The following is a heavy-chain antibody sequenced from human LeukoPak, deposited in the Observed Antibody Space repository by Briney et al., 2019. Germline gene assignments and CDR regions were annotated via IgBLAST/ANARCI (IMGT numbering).Heavy chain of an antibody. D-gene: IGHD6-13*01. J-gene: IGHJ4*02. CDR2: ISYDGTNK. V-gene: IGHV3-30*18. Sequence: GGSLRLSCAASGFTFSSYGMHWVRQAPGKGLEWVAVISYDGTNKYYADSVKGRFTISRDNSKNTLYLQMSSLRAEDTALYYCAKDRAAGTYYFDYWGQGTLVTVSS. CDR1: GFTFSSYG. CDR3: AKDRAAGTYYFDY.